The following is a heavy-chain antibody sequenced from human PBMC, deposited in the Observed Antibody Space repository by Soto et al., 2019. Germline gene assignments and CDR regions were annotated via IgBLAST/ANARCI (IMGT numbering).Heavy chain of an antibody. J-gene: IGHJ4*02. CDR3: AKETNWSPGYYFDY. Sequence: GGSLRLSCAASGFTFSSYAMSWVRQAPGKELEWVSAISGSGGSTYYADYVKGRFTISRDNSKNTLYLQMNSLRAEDTAVFFCAKETNWSPGYYFDYWGQGTLITVSS. CDR2: ISGSGGST. D-gene: IGHD1-20*01. CDR1: GFTFSSYA. V-gene: IGHV3-23*01.